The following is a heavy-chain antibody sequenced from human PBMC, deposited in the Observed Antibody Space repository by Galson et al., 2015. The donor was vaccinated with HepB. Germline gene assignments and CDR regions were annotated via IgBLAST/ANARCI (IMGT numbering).Heavy chain of an antibody. CDR1: GFTFGDYA. V-gene: IGHV3-49*03. Sequence: SLRPSCAASGFTFGDYAMSWFRQAPGKGLEWVGFIRSKAYGGTTEYAASVKGRFTISRDDSKSIAYLKMNSLKTEDTAVYYCTRGYYYDSSGYYYVGYFQHWGQGTLVSVSS. CDR3: TRGYYYDSSGYYYVGYFQH. CDR2: IRSKAYGGTT. D-gene: IGHD3-22*01. J-gene: IGHJ1*01.